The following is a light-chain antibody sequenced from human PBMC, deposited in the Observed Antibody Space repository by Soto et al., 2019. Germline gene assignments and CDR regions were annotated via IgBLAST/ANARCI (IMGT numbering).Light chain of an antibody. Sequence: IVLTQSPCALSLSLGDSATLFCRASEGVASNYLAWYQQKPGRAPRLLIYTASTRATDTPDRFSGSGSGTDFTLTISRLEPEDVAVYYCQQYGSSPWAFGQGTKVDI. J-gene: IGKJ1*01. CDR3: QQYGSSPWA. CDR1: EGVASNY. V-gene: IGKV3-20*01. CDR2: TAS.